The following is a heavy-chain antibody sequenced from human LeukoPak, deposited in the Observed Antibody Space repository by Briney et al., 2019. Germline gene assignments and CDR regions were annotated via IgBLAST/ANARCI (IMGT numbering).Heavy chain of an antibody. Sequence: GESLTLSCAASGFPFSTFGMIWLRQAPGKGLEWVSSICSGRYIYYADAVKARFTISRDNARNSLYLQMNSLRADDTAGYYCARLMFIAVGNWYFDLWGRGSLVTVSS. J-gene: IGHJ2*01. CDR1: GFPFSTFG. CDR2: ICSGRYI. CDR3: ARLMFIAVGNWYFDL. V-gene: IGHV3-21*01. D-gene: IGHD6-19*01.